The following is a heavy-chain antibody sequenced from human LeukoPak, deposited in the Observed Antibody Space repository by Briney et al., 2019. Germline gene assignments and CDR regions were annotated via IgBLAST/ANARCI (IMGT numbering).Heavy chain of an antibody. D-gene: IGHD6-19*01. J-gene: IGHJ5*02. V-gene: IGHV3-23*01. Sequence: GGSLRLSCTASGFTFGDYAMSWVRQAPGKGLEWVSAISGSGGSTYYADSVKGRFTISRDNSKNTLYLQMNSLRAEDTAVYYCAKDLRSLQWLVPGGNWFDPWGQGTLVTVSS. CDR2: ISGSGGST. CDR3: AKDLRSLQWLVPGGNWFDP. CDR1: GFTFGDYA.